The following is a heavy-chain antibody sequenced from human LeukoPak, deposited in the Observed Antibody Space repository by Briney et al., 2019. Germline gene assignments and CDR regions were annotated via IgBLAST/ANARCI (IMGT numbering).Heavy chain of an antibody. V-gene: IGHV5-51*01. CDR3: VRHRNWNYDY. D-gene: IGHD1-1*01. CDR2: IYLGDSDT. J-gene: IGHJ4*02. Sequence: LGESLKISCKGSGDSFTTYWIGWVRQMHGKGLEWMGIIYLGDSDTRYSPSFQGQVTISADKSINTAYLQWSSLKASDTAMYYCVRHRNWNYDYWGQGTLVTVSS. CDR1: GDSFTTYW.